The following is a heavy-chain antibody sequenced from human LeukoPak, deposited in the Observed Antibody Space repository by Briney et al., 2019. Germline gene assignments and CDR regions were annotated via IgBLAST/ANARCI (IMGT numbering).Heavy chain of an antibody. J-gene: IGHJ3*02. CDR1: GGSFSGYY. Sequence: PSETLSLTCAVYGGSFSGYYWSWIRQPPGKGLEWNGEINHSGSTNYNPSLKSRVTISVDTSKNQFSLKLSSVTAADTAVYYCARGGELRYAFDIWGQGTMVTVSS. CDR2: INHSGST. CDR3: ARGGELRYAFDI. D-gene: IGHD1-26*01. V-gene: IGHV4-34*01.